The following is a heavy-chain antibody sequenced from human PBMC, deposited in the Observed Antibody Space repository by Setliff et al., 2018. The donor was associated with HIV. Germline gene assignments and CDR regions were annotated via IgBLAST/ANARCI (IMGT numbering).Heavy chain of an antibody. J-gene: IGHJ3*02. D-gene: IGHD3-10*01. V-gene: IGHV4-61*02. CDR2: IYTSGST. CDR3: AGDPPLITYGPDHPFDI. Sequence: SETLSLTCTVSGGSMSSGSYFWSWIRQPAGKGLEWIGRIYTSGSTDYNPSLKSRLTISVDTPKNQFSLKLSSVTAADTAVYYCAGDPPLITYGPDHPFDIWGQGTMVTVSS. CDR1: GGSMSSGSYF.